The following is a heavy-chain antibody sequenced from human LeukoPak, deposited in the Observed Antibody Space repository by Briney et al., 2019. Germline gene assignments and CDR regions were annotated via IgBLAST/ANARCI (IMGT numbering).Heavy chain of an antibody. CDR1: GFTLSTNA. V-gene: IGHV3-23*01. CDR3: AKDVGKWESLHFFDY. J-gene: IGHJ4*02. Sequence: GGSLRLSCLTSGFTLSTNAMSWVRQAPGKGLEWISGISGSGASTYYADSVKGRFTISRDDSRNTLYLQMNSLRGNDTAVYYCAKDVGKWESLHFFDYWGQGTLVTVSS. D-gene: IGHD1-26*01. CDR2: ISGSGAST.